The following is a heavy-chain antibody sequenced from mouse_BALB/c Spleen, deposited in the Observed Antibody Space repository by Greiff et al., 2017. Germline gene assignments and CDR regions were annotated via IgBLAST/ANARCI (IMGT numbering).Heavy chain of an antibody. D-gene: IGHD2-14*01. CDR3: ARAYRYEGREYYAMDY. CDR1: GYTFTDYN. Sequence: EVKLMESGPELVKPGASVKIPCKASGYTFTDYNMDWVKQSHGKSLEWIGDINPNNGGTIYNQKFKGKATLTVDKSSSTAYMELRSLTSEDTAVYYCARAYRYEGREYYAMDYWGQGTSVTVAS. CDR2: INPNNGGT. V-gene: IGHV1-18*01. J-gene: IGHJ4*01.